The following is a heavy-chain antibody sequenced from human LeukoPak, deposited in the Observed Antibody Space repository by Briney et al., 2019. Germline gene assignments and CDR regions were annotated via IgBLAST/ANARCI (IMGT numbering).Heavy chain of an antibody. V-gene: IGHV3-21*01. D-gene: IGHD5-24*01. CDR2: ISSSSSYI. J-gene: IGHJ4*02. Sequence: GGSLRLSCAASGFTFSSYSMNWVRQAPGKGLEWVSSISSSSSYIYYADSVKGRFTISRDNAKNSLYLQMNSLRAEDTAVYYCAKGRRDGYYFDYWGQGTLVTVSS. CDR1: GFTFSSYS. CDR3: AKGRRDGYYFDY.